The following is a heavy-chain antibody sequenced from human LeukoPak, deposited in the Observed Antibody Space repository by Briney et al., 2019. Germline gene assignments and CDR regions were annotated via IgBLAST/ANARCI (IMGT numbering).Heavy chain of an antibody. CDR2: VSFDGSNY. Sequence: PGRSLRLSCAASGFSFSDYALHWVRQAPGKGLEWVAVVSFDGSNYYCADSVKGRFTISRDNSKNTLYLQMNSLRAEDTAVYFCARDESRRRRSDVDLGYFDYWGQGTLVTVSP. D-gene: IGHD3-10*01. V-gene: IGHV3-30-3*01. CDR1: GFSFSDYA. CDR3: ARDESRRRRSDVDLGYFDY. J-gene: IGHJ4*02.